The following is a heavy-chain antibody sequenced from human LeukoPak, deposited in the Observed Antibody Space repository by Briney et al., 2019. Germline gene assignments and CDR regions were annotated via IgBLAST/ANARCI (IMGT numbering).Heavy chain of an antibody. J-gene: IGHJ4*02. CDR1: RFTFSIFG. Sequence: PGGSLRLSCAASRFTFSIFGMHWVRQAPGKGLEWIAVISSDGTNKYYADSVKGRFTISRDNSKNTLYLQMNSLRVEDTAVYYCAREHGTLYYGSGTYREFFDYWGQGTLVTVSS. CDR3: AREHGTLYYGSGTYREFFDY. CDR2: ISSDGTNK. D-gene: IGHD3-10*01. V-gene: IGHV3-30*03.